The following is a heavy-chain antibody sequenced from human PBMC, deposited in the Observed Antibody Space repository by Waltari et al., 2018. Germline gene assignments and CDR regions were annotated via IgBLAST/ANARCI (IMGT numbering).Heavy chain of an antibody. Sequence: EVQLVESGGGLVQPGGSLRLSCAASGVAFSSYALNWVRQAPGKGLEWVSYISSSGSTIYYADSVKGRFTISRDNAKNSLYLQMNSLRAEDTAVYYCARDGDYRGFDYWGQGTLVTVSS. V-gene: IGHV3-48*03. CDR2: ISSSGSTI. CDR1: GVAFSSYA. CDR3: ARDGDYRGFDY. D-gene: IGHD4-17*01. J-gene: IGHJ4*02.